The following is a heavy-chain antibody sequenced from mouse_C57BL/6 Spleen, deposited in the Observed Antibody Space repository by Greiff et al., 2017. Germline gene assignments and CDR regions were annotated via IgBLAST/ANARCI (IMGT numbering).Heavy chain of an antibody. J-gene: IGHJ1*03. Sequence: VKLVESGPGLVAPSQSLSITCTVSGFSLTSYAISWVRQPPGKGLEWLGVIWTGGGTNYTSALKSRLSISKDNSKSQVFLKMNSLQTDDTARYYCARSYYGSNWYFDVWGTGTTVTVSS. CDR1: GFSLTSYA. V-gene: IGHV2-9-1*01. CDR2: IWTGGGT. D-gene: IGHD1-1*01. CDR3: ARSYYGSNWYFDV.